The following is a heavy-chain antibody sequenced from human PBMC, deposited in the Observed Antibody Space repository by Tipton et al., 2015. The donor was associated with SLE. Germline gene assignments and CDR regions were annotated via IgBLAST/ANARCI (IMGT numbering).Heavy chain of an antibody. CDR1: GFTFSNYW. CDR3: ARDRARLIDY. V-gene: IGHV3-74*01. D-gene: IGHD3-10*01. CDR2: INPDGKNI. Sequence: SLRLSCAASGFTFSNYWMHWVRQAPGKGLVRVSGINPDGKNIKHADSVRGRFTISRDNAKNTLYLHMSSLRADDTAVYYCARDRARLIDYWGQGTLVTVSS. J-gene: IGHJ4*02.